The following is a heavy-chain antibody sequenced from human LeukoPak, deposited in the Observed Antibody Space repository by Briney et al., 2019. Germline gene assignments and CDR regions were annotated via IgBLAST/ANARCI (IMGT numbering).Heavy chain of an antibody. J-gene: IGHJ5*01. CDR1: GASVSSGTYF. CDR3: ASRIVVSPTAIETWFDS. Sequence: SETLSLTCAVSGASVSSGTYFWGWIRQPPGEGPEWLGSVSHSGATYYNPSLKSRVTISLDTSKNQITLTVTSVTVADTALYFCASRIVVSPTAIETWFDSWGQGTLVTVSS. D-gene: IGHD2-2*01. V-gene: IGHV4-39*06. CDR2: VSHSGAT.